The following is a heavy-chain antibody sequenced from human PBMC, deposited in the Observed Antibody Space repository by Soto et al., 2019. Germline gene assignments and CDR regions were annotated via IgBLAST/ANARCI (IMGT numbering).Heavy chain of an antibody. D-gene: IGHD3-3*01. V-gene: IGHV3-23*01. CDR1: GFTFSSYA. CDR3: AKEGPTTIFLDYYYMDV. CDR2: ISGSGGST. Sequence: EVQLLESGGGLVQPGGSLRLSCAASGFTFSSYAMSWVRQAPGKGLEWVSGISGSGGSTYYADSVKGRFTISRDNSKNTLYLQMNSLRADDTAVYYCAKEGPTTIFLDYYYMDVWGKGTTVTVSS. J-gene: IGHJ6*03.